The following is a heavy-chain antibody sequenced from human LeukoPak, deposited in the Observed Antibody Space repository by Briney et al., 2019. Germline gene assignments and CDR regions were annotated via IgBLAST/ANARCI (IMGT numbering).Heavy chain of an antibody. CDR2: ISYDGSNK. J-gene: IGHJ6*02. CDR1: GFMFRSFA. D-gene: IGHD1-7*01. CDR3: ARDEDNWNYGGGYYRYNGMDV. Sequence: GGSLRLSCAASGFMFRSFAMHWVRQAPGRGLEWVAVISYDGSNKYYADSVKGRFTMSRDNSENTVYLQLNNPRAEDTALYYCARDEDNWNYGGGYYRYNGMDVWGQGTTVTVS. V-gene: IGHV3-30-3*01.